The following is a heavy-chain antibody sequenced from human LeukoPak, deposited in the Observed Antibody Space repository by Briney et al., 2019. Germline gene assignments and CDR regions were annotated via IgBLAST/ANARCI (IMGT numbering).Heavy chain of an antibody. Sequence: QPGGSLRLSCAASGFTVSSNYMSWVRQAPGKGLEWVSVIHSGGSTYYADSVKGRFTISRDNSKNTLYLQMNSLRAEDTAVYYCASSRDGYNLGLNYWGQGTLVTVSS. CDR1: GFTVSSNY. D-gene: IGHD5-24*01. J-gene: IGHJ4*02. V-gene: IGHV3-53*01. CDR3: ASSRDGYNLGLNY. CDR2: IHSGGST.